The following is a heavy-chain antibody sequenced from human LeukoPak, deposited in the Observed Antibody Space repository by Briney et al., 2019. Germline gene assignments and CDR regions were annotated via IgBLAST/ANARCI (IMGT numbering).Heavy chain of an antibody. V-gene: IGHV4-59*12. CDR2: IYDTGRT. CDR3: ARERYSSGWSVDY. D-gene: IGHD6-19*01. Sequence: PSETLSLTCTVSIDSMFGYFWSWIRQPPGGGLEWIGYIYDTGRTNYSPSLKSRVTISVDTSKNQFSLKLSSVTAADTAVYYCARERYSSGWSVDYWGQGTLVTVSS. J-gene: IGHJ4*02. CDR1: IDSMFGYF.